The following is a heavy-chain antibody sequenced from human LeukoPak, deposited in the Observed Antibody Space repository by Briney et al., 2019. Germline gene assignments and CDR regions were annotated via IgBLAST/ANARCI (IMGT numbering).Heavy chain of an antibody. CDR2: INPSGDGT. CDR3: AKETPNTGWFDP. D-gene: IGHD1-14*01. V-gene: IGHV1-46*01. Sequence: GASVKVSCKASGHTFTTYYVHLVRQAPGQGLEWMGVINPSGDGTNYPQRFQDRVTLTKDTSTNTVYMEPSSLRSEDTAIYYCAKETPNTGWFDPWGQGTLVTVSS. CDR1: GHTFTTYY. J-gene: IGHJ5*02.